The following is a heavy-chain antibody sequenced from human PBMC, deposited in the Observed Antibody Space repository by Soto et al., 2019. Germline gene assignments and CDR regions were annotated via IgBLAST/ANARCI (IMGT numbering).Heavy chain of an antibody. V-gene: IGHV3-23*01. CDR1: GFTFSSYA. Sequence: GGSLRLSCAASGFTFSSYAMSWVRQAPGKGLEWVSAISGSGGSTYYADSVKGRFTISRDNSKNTLYLQMNSLRAEDTAVYYCAGTSSGWYFVSSYYYYGMDVWGQGTTVTVSS. CDR3: AGTSSGWYFVSSYYYYGMDV. J-gene: IGHJ6*02. D-gene: IGHD6-19*01. CDR2: ISGSGGST.